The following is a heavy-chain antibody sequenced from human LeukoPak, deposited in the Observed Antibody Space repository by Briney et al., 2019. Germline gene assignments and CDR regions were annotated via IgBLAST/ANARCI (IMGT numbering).Heavy chain of an antibody. CDR1: GGSISSGGYY. D-gene: IGHD3-22*01. CDR3: ARDRYYDSSGPIDY. Sequence: SQTLSLTCTVSGGSISSGGYYWSWIRQPPGKGLEWIGYIYYSGSTYYNPSLKSRVTISVDTSKNQFSLKLSSVTAADTAVYYCARDRYYDSSGPIDYWGQGTLVTVSS. V-gene: IGHV4-31*03. J-gene: IGHJ4*02. CDR2: IYYSGST.